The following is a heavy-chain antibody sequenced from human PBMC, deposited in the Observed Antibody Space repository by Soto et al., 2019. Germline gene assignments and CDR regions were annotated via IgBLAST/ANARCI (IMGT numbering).Heavy chain of an antibody. CDR3: ARAYCSGGSCYRNDAFDI. J-gene: IGHJ3*02. CDR1: GYTFTSYG. D-gene: IGHD2-15*01. V-gene: IGHV1-18*01. CDR2: ISAYNGNT. Sequence: ASVKVSCKASGYTFTSYGSSWVRQAPGQGLEWMGWISAYNGNTNYAQKLQGRVTMTTDTSTSTAYMELRSLRSDDTAVYYCARAYCSGGSCYRNDAFDIWGQGTMVTVSS.